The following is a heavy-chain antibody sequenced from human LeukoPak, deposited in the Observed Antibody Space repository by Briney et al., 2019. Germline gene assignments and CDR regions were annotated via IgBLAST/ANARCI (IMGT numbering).Heavy chain of an antibody. J-gene: IGHJ5*02. CDR2: IIPILGIA. Sequence: SVKVSCKASGYTFTSYGISWVRQAPGQGLEWMGRIIPILGIANYAQKFQGRVTITADKSTSTAYMELSSLRSEDTAVYYCARDDPITCSSTSCYENWFDPWGQGTLVTVSS. CDR3: ARDDPITCSSTSCYENWFDP. V-gene: IGHV1-69*04. D-gene: IGHD2-2*01. CDR1: GYTFTSYG.